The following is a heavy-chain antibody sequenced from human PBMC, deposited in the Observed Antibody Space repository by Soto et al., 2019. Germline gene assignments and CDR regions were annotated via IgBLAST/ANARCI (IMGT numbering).Heavy chain of an antibody. J-gene: IGHJ4*02. Sequence: EVQLVESEGGRVKPGGSLRLSCAASGCTLTRYSMNWFRQAPGKGLEWVSSISSTTNYIYYGDSMKGRFTISRDNAKNSLYLEMNSLRAEDTAVYYCARESEDRTSNFDYWGQGTLVTVSS. CDR1: GCTLTRYS. CDR2: ISSTTNYI. V-gene: IGHV3-21*06. CDR3: ARESEDRTSNFDY.